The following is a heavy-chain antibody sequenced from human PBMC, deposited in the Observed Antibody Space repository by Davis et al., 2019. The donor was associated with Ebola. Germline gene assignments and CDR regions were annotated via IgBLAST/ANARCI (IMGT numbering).Heavy chain of an antibody. CDR3: AKAWDFDWLLLWY. CDR1: GFTVSSNY. CDR2: IYSGGST. V-gene: IGHV3-66*01. Sequence: GGSLRLSCAASGFTVSSNYMSWVRQAPGKGLEWVSVIYSGGSTYYADSVKGRFTISRDNSKNTLYLQMNSLRAEDTAVYYCAKAWDFDWLLLWYWGQGTLVTVSS. J-gene: IGHJ4*02. D-gene: IGHD3-9*01.